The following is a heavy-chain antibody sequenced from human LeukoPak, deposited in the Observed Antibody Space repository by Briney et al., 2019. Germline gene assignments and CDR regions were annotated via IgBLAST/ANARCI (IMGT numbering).Heavy chain of an antibody. J-gene: IGHJ4*02. CDR2: FYYSGST. Sequence: SETLPLTCTVSGGSISSSSYYWDWVRQPPGKGLEWIGSFYYSGSTYYNPSLKSRVTISVDTSGDQFSLKLSSVTAADTAVYYCARGEWELGYWGQGTLVTVSS. CDR1: GGSISSSSYY. V-gene: IGHV4-39*01. CDR3: ARGEWELGY. D-gene: IGHD1-26*01.